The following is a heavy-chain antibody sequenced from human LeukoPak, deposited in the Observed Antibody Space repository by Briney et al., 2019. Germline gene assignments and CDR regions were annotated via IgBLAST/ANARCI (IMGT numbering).Heavy chain of an antibody. CDR1: GGSISSGDYY. CDR3: ARPYYYDSRIDP. CDR2: MYYSGST. D-gene: IGHD3-22*01. J-gene: IGHJ5*02. V-gene: IGHV4-30-4*01. Sequence: SQTLSLTCTVSGGSISSGDYYWSWIRQPPGKGLEWIAYMYYSGSTYYNPSLKSRVTMPADTSKNQLSLKLSSVTAADTAVYYCARPYYYDSRIDPWGQGTLVTVSS.